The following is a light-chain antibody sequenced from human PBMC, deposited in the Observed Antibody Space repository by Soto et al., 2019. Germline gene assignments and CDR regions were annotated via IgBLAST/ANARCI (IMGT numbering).Light chain of an antibody. CDR1: QAINGY. Sequence: IQMTQSPPSLSASVGDTVTITCRASQAINGYLAWYQQKPGEVPKLLIYHASTLPPGVPSRFSGGGSGADYTLTISSLQPEDVATYFCQNYNSALFVFGPGTKVNIK. CDR2: HAS. J-gene: IGKJ3*01. CDR3: QNYNSALFV. V-gene: IGKV1-27*01.